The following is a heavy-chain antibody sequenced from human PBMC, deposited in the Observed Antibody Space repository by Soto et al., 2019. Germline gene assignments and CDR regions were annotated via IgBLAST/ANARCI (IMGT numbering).Heavy chain of an antibody. V-gene: IGHV3-15*01. CDR1: GFTFSNVW. Sequence: EVQLVESGGGLVKPGGSLSLSCAASGFTFSNVWMSWVRQAPGKGLEWVGRIKRRADGGTTDYATPVRGRFTVSRDDSKHTLSLQMNSLKTEDTAVYYCTAGYCSGGSCYSVVYWGQGTLVTVSS. CDR2: IKRRADGGTT. D-gene: IGHD2-15*01. CDR3: TAGYCSGGSCYSVVY. J-gene: IGHJ4*02.